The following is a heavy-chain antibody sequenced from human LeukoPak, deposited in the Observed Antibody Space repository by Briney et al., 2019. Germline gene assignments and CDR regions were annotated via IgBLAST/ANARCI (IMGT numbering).Heavy chain of an antibody. D-gene: IGHD4-23*01. V-gene: IGHV4-59*12. CDR2: IYYSGST. Sequence: SETLSLTCTVSGGSISSYYWSWIRQPPGKGLEWIGYIYYSGSTNYNPSLKSRVTISVDTSKNQFSLKLSSVTAADTAVYYCASNDYGGNSGRVDYWGQGTLVTVSS. CDR3: ASNDYGGNSGRVDY. CDR1: GGSISSYY. J-gene: IGHJ4*02.